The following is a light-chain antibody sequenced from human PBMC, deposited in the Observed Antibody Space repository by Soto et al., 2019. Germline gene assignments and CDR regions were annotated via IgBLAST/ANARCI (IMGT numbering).Light chain of an antibody. Sequence: PGERVTLSCRASQSVSSSYLTWYQQKPGQAPRLLIYAASTRATSIPARFSGSGSGTDFTLTISSLQPEDFAVWGARTFGQGTKLEIK. CDR3: RT. CDR2: AAS. J-gene: IGKJ2*02. V-gene: IGKV3D-7*01. CDR1: QSVSSSY.